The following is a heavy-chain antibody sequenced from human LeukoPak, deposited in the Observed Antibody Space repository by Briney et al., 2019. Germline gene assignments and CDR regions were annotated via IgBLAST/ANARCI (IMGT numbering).Heavy chain of an antibody. CDR3: ARISYYGAGGVFDP. CDR2: IYYSGSI. V-gene: IGHV4-28*05. Sequence: PSETLSLTCAVSGYSISSSNWWGWIRQPPGKGPEWIGYIYYSGSIYYNPSLKSRVTMSVDTSKNQFSLKLSSVTAVDTAVYYCARISYYGAGGVFDPWGQGTLVTVSS. J-gene: IGHJ5*02. CDR1: GYSISSSNW. D-gene: IGHD3-16*01.